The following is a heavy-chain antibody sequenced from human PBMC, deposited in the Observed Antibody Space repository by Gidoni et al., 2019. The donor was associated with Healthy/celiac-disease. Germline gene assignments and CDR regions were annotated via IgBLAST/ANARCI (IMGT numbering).Heavy chain of an antibody. Sequence: QVQLVQSGAEVKKPGASVKVSCKASGSTFTSYAMHWVRQAPGQRLEWMGWINAGNGNTKYSQKFQGRVTITRDTSASTAYMELSSLRSEDTAVYYCARNGVVPAARPYYYYYYMDVWGKGTTVTVSS. CDR2: INAGNGNT. V-gene: IGHV1-3*01. D-gene: IGHD2-2*02. CDR3: ARNGVVPAARPYYYYYYMDV. CDR1: GSTFTSYA. J-gene: IGHJ6*03.